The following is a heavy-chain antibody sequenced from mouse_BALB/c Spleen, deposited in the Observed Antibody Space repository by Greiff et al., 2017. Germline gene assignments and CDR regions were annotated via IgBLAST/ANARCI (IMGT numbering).Heavy chain of an antibody. V-gene: IGHV5-12-2*01. Sequence: EVQRVESGGGLVQPGGSLKLSCAASGFTFSSYTMSWVRQTPEKRLEWVAYISNGGGSTYYPDTVKGRFTISRDNAKNTLYLQMSSLKSEDTAMYYCARQTLITTATWFAYWGQGTLVTVSA. J-gene: IGHJ3*01. D-gene: IGHD1-2*01. CDR1: GFTFSSYT. CDR2: ISNGGGST. CDR3: ARQTLITTATWFAY.